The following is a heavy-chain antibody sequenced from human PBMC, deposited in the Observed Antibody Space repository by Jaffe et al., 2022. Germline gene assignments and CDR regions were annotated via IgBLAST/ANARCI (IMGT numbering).Heavy chain of an antibody. D-gene: IGHD2-2*01. J-gene: IGHJ6*03. Sequence: EVQLVESGGGLVKPGGSLRLSCAASGFTFSSYSMNWVRQAPGKGLEWVSSISSSSSYIYYADSVKGRFTISRDNAKNSLYLQMNSLRAEDTAVYYCAREVVVPAATDYYYYMDVWGKGTTVTVSS. V-gene: IGHV3-21*01. CDR1: GFTFSSYS. CDR2: ISSSSSYI. CDR3: AREVVVPAATDYYYYMDV.